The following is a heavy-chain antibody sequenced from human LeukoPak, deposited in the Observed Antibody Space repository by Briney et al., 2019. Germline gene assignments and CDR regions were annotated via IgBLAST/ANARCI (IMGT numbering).Heavy chain of an antibody. CDR2: ISSSGSTI. D-gene: IGHD3-22*01. CDR1: GFTFSSYA. V-gene: IGHV3-11*01. CDR3: AREKSLHYYDSRVYGMDV. Sequence: GGSLRLSCAASGFTFSSYAMSWIRQAPGKGLEWVSYISSSGSTIYYADSVKGRFTIPRDNAKNSLYLQMNSLRAEDTAVYYCAREKSLHYYDSRVYGMDVWGQGTTVAVSS. J-gene: IGHJ6*02.